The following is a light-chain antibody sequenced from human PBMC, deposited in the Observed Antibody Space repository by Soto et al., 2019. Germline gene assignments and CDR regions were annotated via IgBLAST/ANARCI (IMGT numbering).Light chain of an antibody. V-gene: IGKV1-9*01. CDR3: QQLMSYPIT. CDR2: GAS. J-gene: IGKJ5*01. Sequence: DIQLTQSPSFLSASVGDRVTITCRASPGISSYLPWYQQKPRKAPEVLIYGASTLQSGVPSRFSGSGSGTEFTLTISSLQPEDFATYYCQQLMSYPITFGQGTRLEIK. CDR1: PGISSY.